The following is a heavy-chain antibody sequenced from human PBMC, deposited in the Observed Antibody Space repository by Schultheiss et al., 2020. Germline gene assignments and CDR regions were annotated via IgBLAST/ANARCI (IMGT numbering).Heavy chain of an antibody. Sequence: SETLSLTCAASGGSISSSNWWSWVRQPPGKGLEWIGVIYHSGSTNYNPSLKSRVTISVDKSKNQFSLKLSPVTAADTAVYYCASNVLVENAFDIWGQGTMVTVSS. V-gene: IGHV4-4*02. J-gene: IGHJ3*02. CDR3: ASNVLVENAFDI. D-gene: IGHD2-21*01. CDR2: IYHSGST. CDR1: GGSISSSNW.